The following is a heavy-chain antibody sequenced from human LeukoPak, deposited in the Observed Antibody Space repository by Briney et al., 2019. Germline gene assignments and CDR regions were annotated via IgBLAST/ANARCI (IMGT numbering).Heavy chain of an antibody. D-gene: IGHD2-15*01. CDR3: ARTEGWPYFDY. CDR1: GGSISSYY. J-gene: IGHJ4*02. V-gene: IGHV4-59*01. CDR2: IYYSGST. Sequence: PSETLSLTCTVSGGSISSYYWSWIRQPPGKGLEWIGYIYYSGSTNYNPSLKSRVTIPVDTSKNQFSLKLSSVTAADTAVYYCARTEGWPYFDYWGQGTLVTVSS.